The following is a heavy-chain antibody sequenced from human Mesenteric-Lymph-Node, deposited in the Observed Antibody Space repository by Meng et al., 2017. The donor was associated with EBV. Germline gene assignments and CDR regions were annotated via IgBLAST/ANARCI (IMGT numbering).Heavy chain of an antibody. V-gene: IGHV1-2*06. J-gene: IGHJ4*02. CDR2: IDPNSGDT. D-gene: IGHD2-2*01. CDR3: ASTILVPGPDS. Sequence: SGAGGKKPGASVKVSCTASGSTFTNYYNNWVLQAPGQGLEWMGRIDPNSGDTDYAQKFQARVTMTRDTSIRTAYMELDSLRSDDTAVYCCASTILVPGPDSWGQGTLVTVSS. CDR1: GSTFTNYY.